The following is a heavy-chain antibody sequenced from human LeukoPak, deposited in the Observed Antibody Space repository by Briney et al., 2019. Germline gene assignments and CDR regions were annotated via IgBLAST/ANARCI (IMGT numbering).Heavy chain of an antibody. CDR1: GGTFSSYA. J-gene: IGHJ4*02. V-gene: IGHV1-69*05. CDR2: IFPIFGTA. CDR3: ARPRSDRTYSSSWYWTD. Sequence: SVKVSCKASGGTFSSYAISWVRQAPGQGLEWMGGIFPIFGTANYAQKFQGRVTITTDESTSIAYMELSSLRSEDTAVYYCARPRSDRTYSSSWYWTDWGQGTLVTVSS. D-gene: IGHD6-13*01.